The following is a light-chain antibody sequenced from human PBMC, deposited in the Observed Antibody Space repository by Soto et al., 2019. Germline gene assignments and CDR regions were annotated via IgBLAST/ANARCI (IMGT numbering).Light chain of an antibody. V-gene: IGKV3-11*01. J-gene: IGKJ4*01. CDR3: HQRSNWPLT. CDR2: DAS. Sequence: ELVLTQSPATLSLSPGGSATLSCRASQSVSRYLAWYQQKPGQALRLLIYDASKSGAGIPARFSGSGSGTDFTLTISSLEPEDFAVYYCHQRSNWPLTFGVGTKLEIK. CDR1: QSVSRY.